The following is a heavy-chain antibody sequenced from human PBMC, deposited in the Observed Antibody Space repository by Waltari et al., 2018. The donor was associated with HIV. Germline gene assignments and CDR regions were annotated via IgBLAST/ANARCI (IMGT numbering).Heavy chain of an antibody. CDR3: ARDLISGIMPRSYYYGLDV. CDR1: GFTFSSHA. J-gene: IGHJ6*02. V-gene: IGHV3-30*09. D-gene: IGHD2-2*01. Sequence: QGQMVESGGGVVQPGRSLRLSCAASGFTFSSHALHWFRPAPGKGLEWVALISHDGSNTYYADSVKGRFVISRDNSKNTLDLQMNSLTIEDTAVYYCARDLISGIMPRSYYYGLDVWGQGTTVTVSS. CDR2: ISHDGSNT.